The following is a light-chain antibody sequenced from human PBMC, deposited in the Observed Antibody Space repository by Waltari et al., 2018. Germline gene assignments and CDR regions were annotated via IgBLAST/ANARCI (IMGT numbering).Light chain of an antibody. V-gene: IGKV3-11*01. J-gene: IGKJ5*01. CDR3: QQRKTWPIT. CDR1: QGVSSF. CDR2: DAS. Sequence: SCRASQGVSSFLAWYKQKRGQAPRLLIYDASTRATGIPARFSGSGSGTDFTLTISSLGPEDFAVYYCQQRKTWPITFGQGTRLEIK.